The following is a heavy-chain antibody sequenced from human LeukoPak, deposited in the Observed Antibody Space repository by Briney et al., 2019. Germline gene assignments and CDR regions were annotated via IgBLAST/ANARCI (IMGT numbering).Heavy chain of an antibody. CDR3: ARDHRLTIFRVGGNWFDP. Sequence: ASVKVSCKASGYTFTGYYMHWVRQAPGQGLEWMGWINPNSGGTNYAQKFQGRVTMTRDTSISTAYMELSRLRSDDTAVYYCARDHRLTIFRVGGNWFDPWGQGTLVTVSS. CDR1: GYTFTGYY. V-gene: IGHV1-2*02. D-gene: IGHD3-3*01. CDR2: INPNSGGT. J-gene: IGHJ5*02.